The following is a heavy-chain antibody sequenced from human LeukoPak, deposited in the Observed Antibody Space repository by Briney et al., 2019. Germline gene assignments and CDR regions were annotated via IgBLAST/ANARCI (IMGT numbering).Heavy chain of an antibody. V-gene: IGHV4-4*02. D-gene: IGHD4-17*01. Sequence: PSETLSLTCAVSGASISSNNWWSWVRQPPGKGLEWIGEIYHSGSTNYTPSLKSRVTISIDKSKNQFSLKLSSVTAADTAVYYCARLQTTVTTYNWFDPWGQGTLVTVSS. CDR2: IYHSGST. J-gene: IGHJ5*02. CDR1: GASISSNNW. CDR3: ARLQTTVTTYNWFDP.